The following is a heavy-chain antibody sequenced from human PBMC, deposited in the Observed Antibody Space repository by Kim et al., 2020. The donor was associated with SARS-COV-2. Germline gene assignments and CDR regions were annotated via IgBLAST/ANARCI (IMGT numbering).Heavy chain of an antibody. CDR3: ARGGWGSVRMYNWFDP. J-gene: IGHJ5*02. D-gene: IGHD3-16*01. V-gene: IGHV1-69*01. Sequence: KSPGRVTITADESTSTAYMELSSLRSEDTAVYYCARGGWGSVRMYNWFDPWGQGTLVTVSS.